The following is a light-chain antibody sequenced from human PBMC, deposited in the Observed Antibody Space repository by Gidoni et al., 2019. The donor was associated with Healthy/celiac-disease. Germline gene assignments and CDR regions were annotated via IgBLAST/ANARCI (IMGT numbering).Light chain of an antibody. Sequence: DIQMTQSPSSVSASVGDRVTITCRASQGISSWLAWYPQKPGKAPKLLIYAASSLQSGVPSRFSGSGSGTDFTLTICSLQPEDFATYYCQPANSFPWTFGQGTKVEIK. CDR2: AAS. CDR1: QGISSW. CDR3: QPANSFPWT. V-gene: IGKV1-12*01. J-gene: IGKJ1*01.